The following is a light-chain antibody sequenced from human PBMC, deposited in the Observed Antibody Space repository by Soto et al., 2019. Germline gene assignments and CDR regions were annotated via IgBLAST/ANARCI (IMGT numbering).Light chain of an antibody. CDR2: AAA. V-gene: IGKV1-12*01. CDR3: QQANSFPLT. CDR1: QGIGSW. Sequence: DIQMTQSPSSLSASVGDRVTITCRASQGIGSWLAWYQQKPGRAPKILIYAAASLQSGVPSRFSATVSGTDFPLTIYRLQPEDVATYFCQQANSFPLTFGPGTKVDIK. J-gene: IGKJ3*01.